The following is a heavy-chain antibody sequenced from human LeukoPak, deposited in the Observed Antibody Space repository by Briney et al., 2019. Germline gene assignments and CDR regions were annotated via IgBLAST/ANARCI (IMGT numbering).Heavy chain of an antibody. CDR3: AKDRMGAYVTVPDN. Sequence: TLNACIIASPDSVKGPFTISRDNAQNSLYLQMNSLRAEDTALYYCAKDRMGAYVTVPDNWGQGTLVTVSS. J-gene: IGHJ4*02. CDR2: TLNACII. D-gene: IGHD5-12*01. V-gene: IGHV3-9*01.